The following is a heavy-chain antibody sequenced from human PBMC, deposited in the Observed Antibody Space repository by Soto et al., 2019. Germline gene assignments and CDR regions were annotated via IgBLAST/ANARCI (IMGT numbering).Heavy chain of an antibody. Sequence: SDTLSLTCAVSGGSFSGYYWGWVRQPPGKGLEWVGEINYSGRTNYNPSLKRRVTISVDTSKNQVSLKVTSVTAADTAMYYCARRNYFYPLHVWGQGNTVTV. CDR1: GGSFSGYY. CDR2: INYSGRT. CDR3: ARRNYFYPLHV. D-gene: IGHD1-7*01. V-gene: IGHV4-34*01. J-gene: IGHJ6*02.